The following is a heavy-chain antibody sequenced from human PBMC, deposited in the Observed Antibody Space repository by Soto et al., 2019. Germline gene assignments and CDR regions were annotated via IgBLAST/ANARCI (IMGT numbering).Heavy chain of an antibody. V-gene: IGHV3-74*01. CDR1: GFTFSSYW. CDR3: ATQSFYYYMDV. Sequence: GGSLRLSCAASGFTFSSYWMHWVRQAPGKGLVWVSRINSDGSSTSYADSVKGRFTISRDNAKNTLYLQMNSLRAEDTAVYYCATQSFYYYMDVWGKGTTVTVSS. J-gene: IGHJ6*03. CDR2: INSDGSST.